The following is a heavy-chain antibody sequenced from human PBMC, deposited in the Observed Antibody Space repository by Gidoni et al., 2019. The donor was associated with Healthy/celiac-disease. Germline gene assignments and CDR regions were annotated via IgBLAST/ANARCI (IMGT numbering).Heavy chain of an antibody. J-gene: IGHJ6*02. D-gene: IGHD6-25*01. CDR3: ARVSIAAAVDYYYGMDV. CDR1: GGSVSSGSYY. CDR2: IYYSGST. V-gene: IGHV4-61*01. Sequence: QVQLQESGPGLVKPSETLSLTCTVSGGSVSSGSYYWSWIRQPPGKGLEWIGYIYYSGSTNYNPSLKSRVTISVDTSKNQFSLKLSSVTAADTAVYYCARVSIAAAVDYYYGMDVWGQGTTVTVSS.